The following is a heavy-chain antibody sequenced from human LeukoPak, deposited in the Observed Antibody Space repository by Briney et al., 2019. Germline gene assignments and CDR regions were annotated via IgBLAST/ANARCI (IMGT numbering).Heavy chain of an antibody. J-gene: IGHJ5*02. Sequence: PSETLSLTCTVSSGSISTSNYYWGWVRQPPGKALEWIGNIFYSGSTYYSPSLKSRVTISLDTSRNQFSLKLSSVTAADTAVYYCARGLVLPWFGEVNWFDPWGQGTLVTVSS. V-gene: IGHV4-39*07. D-gene: IGHD3-10*01. CDR1: SGSISTSNYY. CDR3: ARGLVLPWFGEVNWFDP. CDR2: IFYSGST.